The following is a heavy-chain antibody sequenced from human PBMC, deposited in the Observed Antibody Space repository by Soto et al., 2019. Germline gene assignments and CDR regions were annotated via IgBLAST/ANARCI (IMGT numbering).Heavy chain of an antibody. V-gene: IGHV3-33*01. J-gene: IGHJ6*02. Sequence: GGSLRLSCAASGFTFSSYGMHWVRQAPGKGLEWVAVIWYDGSNKYYADSVKGRFTISRDNSKNTLYLQMNSLRAEDTAVYYCARVGGYCSSTSCHYGMDVWGQGTTVTVSS. CDR1: GFTFSSYG. CDR3: ARVGGYCSSTSCHYGMDV. CDR2: IWYDGSNK. D-gene: IGHD2-2*01.